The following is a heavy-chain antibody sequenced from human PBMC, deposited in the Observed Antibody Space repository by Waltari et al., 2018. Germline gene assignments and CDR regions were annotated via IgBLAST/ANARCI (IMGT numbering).Heavy chain of an antibody. D-gene: IGHD6-25*01. CDR2: SIPSFGTA. J-gene: IGHJ2*01. CDR3: ARDRGIAAYWYFDL. V-gene: IGHV1-69*08. CDR1: GGTFSSYA. Sequence: QVQLVQSGAEVKKPGSSVKVSCKASGGTFSSYAISWVRQAPGQGLEWMGRSIPSFGTANYAQKFQGRVTITADKSTSTAYMELSSLRSEDTAVYYCARDRGIAAYWYFDLWGRGTLVTVSS.